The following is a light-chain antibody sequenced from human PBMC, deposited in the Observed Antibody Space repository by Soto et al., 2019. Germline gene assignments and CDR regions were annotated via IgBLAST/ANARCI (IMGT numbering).Light chain of an antibody. CDR2: DES. J-gene: IGKJ5*01. Sequence: EIVLTQSPATLSLSPRQRATLSCRASESISSYLAWYQQKPGQAPRLFIYDESSRATGIPARFSGSGSGTYFTLTISSLEPEDFAVYYCQQRSKWPITCGQGTRLEIK. CDR1: ESISSY. CDR3: QQRSKWPIT. V-gene: IGKV3-11*01.